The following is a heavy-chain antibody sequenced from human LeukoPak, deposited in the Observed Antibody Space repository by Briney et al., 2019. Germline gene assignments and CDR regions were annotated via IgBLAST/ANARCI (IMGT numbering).Heavy chain of an antibody. CDR3: ARHGLWSCNSSGCYTSFYYYGMDV. D-gene: IGHD2-2*02. V-gene: IGHV5-51*01. CDR2: IYPDDSDI. CDR1: GYSFAKYW. Sequence: GESLKISCKGSGYSFAKYWIGWVRQMPGKGLEWMGIIYPDDSDIRYSPSFQGQVTISVDKSITTAYLQWSSLKASDTAMYYCARHGLWSCNSSGCYTSFYYYGMDVWGHGTTVTVSS. J-gene: IGHJ6*02.